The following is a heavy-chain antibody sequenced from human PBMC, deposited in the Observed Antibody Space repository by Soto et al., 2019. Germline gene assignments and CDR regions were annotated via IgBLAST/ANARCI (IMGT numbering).Heavy chain of an antibody. Sequence: GESLKISCQASGYSFTYYLISWVRQLPGKGLELMGRIYPGESFADYRPSFRGHVTMSADQSITTAYLQWSSLKASDTAIYYCASPCNSLTCHLPPYWGQGTPVHVSS. CDR2: IYPGESFA. V-gene: IGHV5-10-1*01. J-gene: IGHJ4*02. D-gene: IGHD2-15*01. CDR3: ASPCNSLTCHLPPY. CDR1: GYSFTYYL.